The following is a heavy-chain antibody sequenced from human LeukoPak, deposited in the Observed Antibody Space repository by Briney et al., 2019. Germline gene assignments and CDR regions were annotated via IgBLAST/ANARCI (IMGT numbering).Heavy chain of an antibody. CDR1: GFTFSSYA. V-gene: IGHV3-30-3*01. Sequence: PGGSLRLSCAASGFTFSSYAMHWVRQAPGKGLEWVAVISYDGSNKYYADSVKGRFTISRDNSKNTLYLQMNSLRAEDTVVYYCTTNPYDRSGYHIWGQGTMVTVSS. D-gene: IGHD3-22*01. CDR3: TTNPYDRSGYHI. J-gene: IGHJ3*02. CDR2: ISYDGSNK.